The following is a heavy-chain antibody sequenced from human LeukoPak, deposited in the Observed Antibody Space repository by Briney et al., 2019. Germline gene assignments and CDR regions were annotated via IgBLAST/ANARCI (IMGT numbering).Heavy chain of an antibody. J-gene: IGHJ5*02. V-gene: IGHV4-30-4*08. Sequence: PSETLSLTCTVSGGSISSGDYYWSWIRQPPGKGLEWIGYIYYSGSTYYNPSLKSRVTISVDTSKNQFSPKLSSVTAADTAVYYCARDGYDFWSGPNWFDPWGQGTLVTVSS. D-gene: IGHD3-3*01. CDR2: IYYSGST. CDR3: ARDGYDFWSGPNWFDP. CDR1: GGSISSGDYY.